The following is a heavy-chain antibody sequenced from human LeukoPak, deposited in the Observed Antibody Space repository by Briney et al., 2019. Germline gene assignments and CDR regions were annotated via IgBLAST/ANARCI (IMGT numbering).Heavy chain of an antibody. J-gene: IGHJ3*02. V-gene: IGHV5-51*01. D-gene: IGHD1-14*01. CDR1: GYNFNTNW. CDR2: IFPSDSDT. Sequence: GESLQISCKGSGYNFNTNWIGWVRQMPGKGLEWMGIIFPSDSDTIYSPPFQGQVTISADKSINTAYLQWSSLKASDTAIYHCARRPGRAFDIWGQGTTVTVSS. CDR3: ARRPGRAFDI.